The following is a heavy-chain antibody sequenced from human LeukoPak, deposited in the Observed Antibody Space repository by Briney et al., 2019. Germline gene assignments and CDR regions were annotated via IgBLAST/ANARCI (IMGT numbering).Heavy chain of an antibody. CDR1: GGSISSYY. V-gene: IGHV4-59*01. D-gene: IGHD5-12*01. CDR2: IYYSGST. Sequence: SETLSLTXTVSGGSISSYYWSWIRQPPGKGMEWIGYIYYSGSTNYNPYPKSRVTISVDTSKNQFSLKLSSVTAADTAVYYCARVSYSGYKKHAFDIWGQGTMVTVSS. CDR3: ARVSYSGYKKHAFDI. J-gene: IGHJ3*02.